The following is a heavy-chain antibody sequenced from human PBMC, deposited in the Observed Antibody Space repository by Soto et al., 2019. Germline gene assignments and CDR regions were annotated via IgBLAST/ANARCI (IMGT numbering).Heavy chain of an antibody. CDR3: ARSQGSSTSLEIYYYYYYGMDV. D-gene: IGHD2-2*01. Sequence: SVKGSCKASGGTFSSYSISWVRQAPGQGLEWMGGIIPISGTANYAQKFQGRVTITADESTSTAYMELSSLRSEDTAVYYCARSQGSSTSLEIYYYYYYGMDVWGQGTTVTVSS. V-gene: IGHV1-69*13. CDR1: GGTFSSYS. CDR2: IIPISGTA. J-gene: IGHJ6*02.